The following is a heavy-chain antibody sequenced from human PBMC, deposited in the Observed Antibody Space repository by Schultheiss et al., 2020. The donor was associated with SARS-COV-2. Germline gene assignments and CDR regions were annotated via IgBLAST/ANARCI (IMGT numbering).Heavy chain of an antibody. CDR2: IYYSGST. D-gene: IGHD6-13*01. CDR3: ARQGIAAAGDY. V-gene: IGHV4-39*01. CDR1: GGSISSSSYY. Sequence: SETLSLTCTVSGGSISSSSYYWGWIRQPPGKGLEWIGSIYYSGSTYYNPSLKSRVTISVDTPKNQFSLKLSSVTAADTAVYYCARQGIAAAGDYWGQGTLVTVSS. J-gene: IGHJ4*02.